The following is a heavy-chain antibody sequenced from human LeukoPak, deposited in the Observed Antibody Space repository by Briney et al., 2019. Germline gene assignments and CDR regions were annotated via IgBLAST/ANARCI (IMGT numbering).Heavy chain of an antibody. CDR1: GFTFDDYA. V-gene: IGHV3-9*01. CDR2: ISWNSGSI. D-gene: IGHD3-22*01. CDR3: AKGGYDSSGYWDY. Sequence: PGRSLRLSCAASGFTFDDYAMHWVRQAPGKGLEWVSGISWNSGSIGYADSVKGRFTISRDNAKNSLYLQMNSLRAEDTALYYCAKGGYDSSGYWDYWGQGTLVTVSS. J-gene: IGHJ4*02.